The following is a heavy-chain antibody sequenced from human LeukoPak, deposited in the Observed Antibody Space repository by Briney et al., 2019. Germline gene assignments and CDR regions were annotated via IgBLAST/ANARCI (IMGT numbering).Heavy chain of an antibody. CDR1: GFTFSSYA. CDR2: ISSNGGST. V-gene: IGHV3-64*01. CDR3: ARDPTSGFTHGFDP. D-gene: IGHD3-10*01. J-gene: IGHJ5*02. Sequence: GGSLRLSCAASGFTFSSYAMHWVRQAPGKGLEYVSAISSNGGSTYYANSVKGRFTISRDNSKNTLYLQMGSLRAEDMAVYYCARDPTSGFTHGFDPWGQGTLVTVSS.